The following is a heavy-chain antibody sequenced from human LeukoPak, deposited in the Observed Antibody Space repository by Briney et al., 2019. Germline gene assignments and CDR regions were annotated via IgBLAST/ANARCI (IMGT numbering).Heavy chain of an antibody. J-gene: IGHJ6*03. V-gene: IGHV4-59*01. Sequence: PSETLSLTCTVSGGSISIYYWSWIRQPPGKGLEWIGYIYYSGSTNYNPSLKSRVTISVDTSKNQFSLKLSSVTAADTAVYYCARNVENYYYYYMDVWGRGTTVTVSS. CDR3: ARNVENYYYYYMDV. D-gene: IGHD3-3*01. CDR2: IYYSGST. CDR1: GGSISIYY.